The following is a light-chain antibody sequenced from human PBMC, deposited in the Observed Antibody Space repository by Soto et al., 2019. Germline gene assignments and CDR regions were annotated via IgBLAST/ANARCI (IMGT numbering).Light chain of an antibody. CDR3: LQHNSYPRT. V-gene: IGKV1-17*01. CDR1: QSISSY. CDR2: AAS. Sequence: DIQMTQSPSSLSASVRDRVTITCRASQSISSYLNWYQQKPGKAPKLLIYAASSLQSGVPSRFSGSGSGTEFTLTISSLQPEDFATYYCLQHNSYPRTFGQGTTV. J-gene: IGKJ1*01.